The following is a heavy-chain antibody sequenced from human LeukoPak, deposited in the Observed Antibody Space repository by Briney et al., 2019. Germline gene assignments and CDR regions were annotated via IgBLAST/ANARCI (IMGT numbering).Heavy chain of an antibody. CDR2: INSDGSST. J-gene: IGHJ4*02. Sequence: GGSLRLSCAASGFTFSTYWMHWVRQAPGKGLVWVSRINSDGSSTSYADSVKGRFTISRDNSKNTVYLQMNSLRAEDTAVYYCARDTYYGDGVYWGQGTLVTVSS. V-gene: IGHV3-74*01. CDR3: ARDTYYGDGVY. CDR1: GFTFSTYW. D-gene: IGHD4-17*01.